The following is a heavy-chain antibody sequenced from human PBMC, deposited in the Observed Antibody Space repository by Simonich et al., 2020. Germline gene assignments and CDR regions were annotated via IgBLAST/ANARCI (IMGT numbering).Heavy chain of an antibody. V-gene: IGHV3-30*07. CDR1: GFTFSSYA. CDR2: ISYAGSNK. D-gene: IGHD1-26*01. Sequence: QVQLVESGGGVVQPGRSLRLSCAASGFTFSSYAMHWVRQAPGKGIEWGAVISYAGSNKYYADSVKGRFTISRDNSKNTLYLQMNSLRAEDTAVYYCAREGAGNDAFDIWGQGTMVTVSS. J-gene: IGHJ3*02. CDR3: AREGAGNDAFDI.